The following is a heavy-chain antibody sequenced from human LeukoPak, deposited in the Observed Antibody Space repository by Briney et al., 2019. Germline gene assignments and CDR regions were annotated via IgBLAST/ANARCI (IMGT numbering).Heavy chain of an antibody. D-gene: IGHD3-10*01. V-gene: IGHV3-48*02. CDR1: GFTFSIYS. CDR2: ISQSSSTI. CDR3: ARGVLLDDY. J-gene: IGHJ4*02. Sequence: PGGSLRLSCAASGFTFSIYSMNWVHRAPGKGLEWVSYISQSSSTIYYADSVKGRFTISRDNAKNSLYLQMNSLRDEDTAVYYCARGVLLDDYWGQGTLVTVSS.